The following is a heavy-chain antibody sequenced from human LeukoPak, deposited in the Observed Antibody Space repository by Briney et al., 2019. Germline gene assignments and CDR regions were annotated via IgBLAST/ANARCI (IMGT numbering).Heavy chain of an antibody. CDR2: IYTSGST. D-gene: IGHD5-12*01. J-gene: IGHJ4*02. V-gene: IGHV4-4*09. CDR3: ARHMSGYDSTFDY. CDR1: GGSISSYY. Sequence: SETLSLTCTVSGGSISSYYWSWIRQPPGKGLEWIGYIYTSGSTNYNPSLKSRVTISVDTSKNQFSLKLSSVTAADTAVYYCARHMSGYDSTFDYWGQGTLVTVS.